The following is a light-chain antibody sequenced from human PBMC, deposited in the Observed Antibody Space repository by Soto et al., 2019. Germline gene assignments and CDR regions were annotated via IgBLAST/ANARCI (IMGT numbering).Light chain of an antibody. CDR3: QQLRSYPST. Sequence: EIVLTQSPGTLSLSPGKRATLSCRASQSISSSYLAWYQQRPGQAPRLLIYGASSRATGIPDRFSGSGSGTEFTLTISRLEPEDFAAYYCQQLRSYPSTFGGGTKVDIK. V-gene: IGKV3-20*01. CDR1: QSISSSY. CDR2: GAS. J-gene: IGKJ4*01.